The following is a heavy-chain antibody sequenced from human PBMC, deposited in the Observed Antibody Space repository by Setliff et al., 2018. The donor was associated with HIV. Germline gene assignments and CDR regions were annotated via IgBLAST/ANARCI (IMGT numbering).Heavy chain of an antibody. CDR3: ARETYFFDVTTFYSYALGV. Sequence: GASVKVSCKASGGTLRSYGMTWVRQAPGQGLEWMGTVIPVRDMANYAEKLQGRVTITADRSTSTSYMELRGLRSEDTAVYFCARETYFFDVTTFYSYALGVWGQGTTVTVSS. CDR2: VIPVRDMA. D-gene: IGHD4-17*01. J-gene: IGHJ6*02. V-gene: IGHV1-69*04. CDR1: GGTLRSYG.